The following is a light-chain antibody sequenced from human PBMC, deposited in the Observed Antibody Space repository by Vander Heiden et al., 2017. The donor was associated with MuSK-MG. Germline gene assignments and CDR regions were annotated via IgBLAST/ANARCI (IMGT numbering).Light chain of an antibody. CDR3: QVWDASSDHPVV. V-gene: IGLV3-21*02. CDR2: DDA. CDR1: SLGGQS. J-gene: IGLJ2*01. Sequence: YMLTQPPSVSGAPGQPARIPCVGDSLGGQSVHWYQQKPGQPPALVVYDDADRPSGTPERFSGSTSGNTATLTITWVEAGDEADYYCQVWDASSDHPVVFGGGTKLTVL.